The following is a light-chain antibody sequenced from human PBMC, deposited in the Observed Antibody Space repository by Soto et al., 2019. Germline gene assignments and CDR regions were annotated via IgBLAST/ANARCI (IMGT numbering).Light chain of an antibody. Sequence: DIQMTQSPSTLSASVGDPVTTTCRASQSISTWLAWYQQKPGKAPKVLIYEASKLESGVPSRFSGSGSGTKFTLTISTLQPDDVATYYCQQYNSYQWTFGQGTKVDIK. CDR1: QSISTW. V-gene: IGKV1-5*01. CDR2: EAS. CDR3: QQYNSYQWT. J-gene: IGKJ1*01.